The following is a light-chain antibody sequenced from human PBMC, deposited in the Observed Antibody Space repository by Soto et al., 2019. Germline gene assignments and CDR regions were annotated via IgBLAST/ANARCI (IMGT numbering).Light chain of an antibody. V-gene: IGKV1-8*01. Sequence: AIRMTQSPSSLSASTGDRVTITCRASQGISSYLAWYQQKPGKAPKLLIYAASTLQSGVPARFSGSRSGPEFTLTINSLQSEDFAIYYCQPYNNWPLTFGGGTKVDIK. CDR3: QPYNNWPLT. J-gene: IGKJ4*01. CDR2: AAS. CDR1: QGISSY.